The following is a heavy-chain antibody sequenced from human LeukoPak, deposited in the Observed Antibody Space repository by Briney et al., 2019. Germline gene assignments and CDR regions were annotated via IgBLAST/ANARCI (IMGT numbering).Heavy chain of an antibody. CDR3: ARDFDILSPYYMDV. D-gene: IGHD3-9*01. CDR1: GFTFSSYS. CDR2: ISSSSGYI. Sequence: GGSLRLSCAASGFTFSSYSMNWVRRAPGKGLEWVSSISSSSGYIYYADSMKGRFTISRDNAKNSLYLQMNSLRAEDTAVYYCARDFDILSPYYMDVWGKGTTVTISS. J-gene: IGHJ6*03. V-gene: IGHV3-21*01.